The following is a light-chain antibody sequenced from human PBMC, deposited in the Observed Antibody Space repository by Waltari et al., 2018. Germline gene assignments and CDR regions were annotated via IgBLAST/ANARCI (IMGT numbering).Light chain of an antibody. CDR3: SSYTSIIPPFL. J-gene: IGLJ1*01. CDR1: SSALGGNSF. Sequence: QSALTSPASAAGSPRQSIPIPCTSSSSALGGNSFVSGYQQHPGKAPKLMIYDVSHRPSGVSNRFSGSKSGNTASLTISGLQPEDEADYYCSSYTSIIPPFLFGTGTKVTVL. V-gene: IGLV2-14*01. CDR2: DVS.